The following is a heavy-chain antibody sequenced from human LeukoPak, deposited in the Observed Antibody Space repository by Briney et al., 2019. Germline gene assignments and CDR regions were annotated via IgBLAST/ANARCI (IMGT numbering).Heavy chain of an antibody. V-gene: IGHV4-59*01. CDR3: ARGVYIVAGQYGY. D-gene: IGHD6-13*01. J-gene: IGHJ4*02. CDR1: GGSISIYY. Sequence: KASETLSLTCTVSGGSISIYYWSGIREPPGKGLEWIGYIYYSGTTNYNPSLKSRVTISVDTSKNQFSLKLSSVTAADTAVYYCARGVYIVAGQYGYWGQGTLVTVSS. CDR2: IYYSGTT.